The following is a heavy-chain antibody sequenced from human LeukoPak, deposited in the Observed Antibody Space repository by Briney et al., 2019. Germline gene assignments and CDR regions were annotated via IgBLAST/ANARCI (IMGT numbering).Heavy chain of an antibody. D-gene: IGHD6-13*01. CDR3: ARGAAATY. Sequence: KPSETLSLTCAVSGGSISTYYWSWIRQPPGKGLEWIGYIHYSGSSNYNPSLKSRVTISLDTSKNQFSLKLSSVTAADTAVYYCARGAAATYWGQGTLVTVSS. CDR2: IHYSGSS. J-gene: IGHJ4*02. V-gene: IGHV4-59*01. CDR1: GGSISTYY.